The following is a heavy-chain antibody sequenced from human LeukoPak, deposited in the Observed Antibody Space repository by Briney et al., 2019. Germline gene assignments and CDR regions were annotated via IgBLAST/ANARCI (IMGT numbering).Heavy chain of an antibody. Sequence: GGSLRLSCAASGSTFSDYWMHWVRQAPGKGLVWVSRIKDDGSSTAYADSVKGRFTISRDNAKNTLSLLMSALRADDTAAYYCVRNSATGLDSWGQGTLVTVSS. CDR2: IKDDGSST. CDR3: VRNSATGLDS. CDR1: GSTFSDYW. V-gene: IGHV3-74*01. J-gene: IGHJ4*02. D-gene: IGHD6-13*01.